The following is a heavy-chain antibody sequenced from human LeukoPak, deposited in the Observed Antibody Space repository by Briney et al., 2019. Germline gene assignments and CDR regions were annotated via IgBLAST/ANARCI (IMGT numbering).Heavy chain of an antibody. CDR2: INHSGST. Sequence: SETLSLTCAVYGGSFSGYYWSWIRQSPGKGLEWIGEINHSGSTNYNPSLKSRVTISVDTSKNQFSLKLSSVTAADTAVYYCARRMVRGPYNWFDPWGQGTLVTVSS. CDR1: GGSFSGYY. D-gene: IGHD3-10*01. CDR3: ARRMVRGPYNWFDP. V-gene: IGHV4-34*01. J-gene: IGHJ5*02.